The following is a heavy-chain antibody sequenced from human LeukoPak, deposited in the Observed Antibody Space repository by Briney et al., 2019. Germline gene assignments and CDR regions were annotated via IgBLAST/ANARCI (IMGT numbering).Heavy chain of an antibody. Sequence: PGGSLRLSCAASGFTFSTHVMSWVRQAPGKGLEWVSAISGSGGSTYYADSVKGRFTISRDNSKNTLYLQMNSLGADDTAVYYCAKGNWRYFDYWGQGTLVTVSS. J-gene: IGHJ4*02. CDR2: ISGSGGST. CDR3: AKGNWRYFDY. D-gene: IGHD1-1*01. CDR1: GFTFSTHV. V-gene: IGHV3-23*01.